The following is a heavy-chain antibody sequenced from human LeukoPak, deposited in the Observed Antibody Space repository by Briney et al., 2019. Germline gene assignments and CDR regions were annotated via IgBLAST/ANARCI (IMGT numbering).Heavy chain of an antibody. CDR3: ARDRSYYDILTVNWFDP. Sequence: SETLSLTCTVSGGSISSSSYYWGWIRQPPGKGLEWIGSIYYSGSTYYNPSLKSRVTISVDASKNQFSLKLSSVTAADTAVYYCARDRSYYDILTVNWFDPWGQGTLVTVSS. CDR1: GGSISSSSYY. V-gene: IGHV4-39*07. CDR2: IYYSGST. D-gene: IGHD3-9*01. J-gene: IGHJ5*02.